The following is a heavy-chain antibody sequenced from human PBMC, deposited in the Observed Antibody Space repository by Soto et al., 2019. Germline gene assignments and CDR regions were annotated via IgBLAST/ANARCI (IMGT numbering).Heavy chain of an antibody. J-gene: IGHJ6*02. CDR3: ARAPYCGGDCYPTYYYYYGMDV. V-gene: IGHV3-53*02. CDR2: IYSGGST. D-gene: IGHD2-21*02. CDR1: GFTVSSNY. Sequence: EVQLVETGGGLIQPGGSLRLSCAASGFTVSSNYMSWVRQAPGKGLEWVSVIYSGGSTYYADSVKGRFTISRDNSKNTLYLQMNSLRAEDTAVYYCARAPYCGGDCYPTYYYYYGMDVWGQGTTVTVSS.